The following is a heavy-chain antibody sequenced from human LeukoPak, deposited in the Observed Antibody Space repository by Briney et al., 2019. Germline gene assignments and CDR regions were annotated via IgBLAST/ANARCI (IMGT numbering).Heavy chain of an antibody. V-gene: IGHV1-69*05. D-gene: IGHD1-26*01. CDR2: IIPIFGTA. CDR1: GGTFSSYA. Sequence: ASGKVSCKASGGTFSSYAISWVRQAPGQGLEWMGGIIPIFGTANYAQKFQGRITITTDESTSTTYMELSRLRSEDTAVYYCARLVGATNRLDYWGQGTLVTVSS. CDR3: ARLVGATNRLDY. J-gene: IGHJ4*02.